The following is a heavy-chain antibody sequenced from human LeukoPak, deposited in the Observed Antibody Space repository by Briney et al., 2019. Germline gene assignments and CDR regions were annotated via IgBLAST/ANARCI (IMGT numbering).Heavy chain of an antibody. V-gene: IGHV4-34*01. D-gene: IGHD3-10*01. CDR2: INHSGST. CDR1: GGSFSGYY. J-gene: IGHJ4*02. CDR3: ARAPLWFGDSGPFDY. Sequence: SETLSLTCAVYGGSFSGYYWSWIRQPPGKGLEWIGEINHSGSTNYNPSLKSRVTISVDTSKNQFSLKLSSVTAADTAAYYCARAPLWFGDSGPFDYWGQGTLVTVSS.